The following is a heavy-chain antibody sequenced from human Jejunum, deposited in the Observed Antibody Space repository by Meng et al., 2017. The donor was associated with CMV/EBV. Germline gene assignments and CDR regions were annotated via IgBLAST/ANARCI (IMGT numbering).Heavy chain of an antibody. V-gene: IGHV4/OR15-8*02. CDR3: GDPPAGY. CDR1: GGSLISPNW. CDR2: IFHSGAT. Sequence: TLSLTCVVSGGSLISPNWWNWVRQPPGGGLEWIGEIFHSGATNYNPSLKSRVTISIDNSKNQFSLKLTSMTAADTAVYFCGDPPAGYWGQGILVTVSS. J-gene: IGHJ4*02.